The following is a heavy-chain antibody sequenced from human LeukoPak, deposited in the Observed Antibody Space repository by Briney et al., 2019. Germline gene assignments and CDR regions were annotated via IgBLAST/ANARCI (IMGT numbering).Heavy chain of an antibody. Sequence: PSETLSLTCAVYGGSFSGYYWSWIRQPPGKGPEWIGEINHSGSTNYNPSLKSRVTISVDTSKNQFSLKLSSVTAADTAVYYCARVAGAVAGRFDYWGQGTLVTVSS. CDR1: GGSFSGYY. V-gene: IGHV4-34*01. CDR3: ARVAGAVAGRFDY. CDR2: INHSGST. D-gene: IGHD6-19*01. J-gene: IGHJ4*02.